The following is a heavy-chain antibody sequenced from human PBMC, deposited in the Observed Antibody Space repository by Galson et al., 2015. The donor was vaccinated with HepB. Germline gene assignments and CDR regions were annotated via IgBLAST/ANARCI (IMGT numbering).Heavy chain of an antibody. J-gene: IGHJ4*02. CDR1: GFTFSIYG. Sequence: QSGAEVKKPGASVKVSCKASGFTFSIYGFSWVRQAPGQGLEWVGWISAYDGNTNYAQKFQGRVTMTTDTPTNTAYMELGGLRSDDTAVYHCARIARQQLNYYFDFWGQGTLVTVSS. D-gene: IGHD6-13*01. V-gene: IGHV1-18*04. CDR2: ISAYDGNT. CDR3: ARIARQQLNYYFDF.